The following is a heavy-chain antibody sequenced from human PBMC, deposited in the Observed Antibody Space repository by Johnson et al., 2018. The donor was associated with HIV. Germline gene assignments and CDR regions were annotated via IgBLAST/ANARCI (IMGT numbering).Heavy chain of an antibody. CDR3: ARTRMGVFDI. CDR1: GFTVSSNY. D-gene: IGHD2-8*01. Sequence: VQLVESGGGVVQPWRSLRLSCAASGFTVSSNYMSWVRQAPGKGLEWVSLIYSGGSTYYADSVKGRFTIFRDNGKNMLYVQMNSLRAEDSAVYYCARTRMGVFDIWGQGTMVTVSS. CDR2: IYSGGST. J-gene: IGHJ3*02. V-gene: IGHV3-66*01.